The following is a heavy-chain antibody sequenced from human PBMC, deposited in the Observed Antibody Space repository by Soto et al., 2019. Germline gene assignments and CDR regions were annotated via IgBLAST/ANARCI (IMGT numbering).Heavy chain of an antibody. J-gene: IGHJ6*03. CDR3: ASHGDSLDYYYYYYMDV. CDR2: IKQDGSEK. Sequence: GGSLRLSCAASGFTFSSYWMSWVRQAPGKGLEWVANIKQDGSEKYYVDSVKGRFTISRDNAKNSLYLQMNSLRAEDTAVYYCASHGDSLDYYYYYYMDVWGKGTTVTVSS. V-gene: IGHV3-7*01. CDR1: GFTFSSYW. D-gene: IGHD3-10*01.